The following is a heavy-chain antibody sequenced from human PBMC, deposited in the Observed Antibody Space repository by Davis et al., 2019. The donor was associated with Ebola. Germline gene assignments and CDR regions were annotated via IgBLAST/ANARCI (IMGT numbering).Heavy chain of an antibody. D-gene: IGHD3-22*01. Sequence: AASVKVSCKASGYIFTSYDINWARHATGQGLEWMGWMNPNSGNTGYARKFQDRVTMTRDTSRNTAYMELSSLRSEDTAVYYCARRRWSSSGCIFSWGQGTMVTVSS. V-gene: IGHV1-8*01. CDR1: GYIFTSYD. CDR3: ARRRWSSSGCIFS. CDR2: MNPNSGNT. J-gene: IGHJ3*01.